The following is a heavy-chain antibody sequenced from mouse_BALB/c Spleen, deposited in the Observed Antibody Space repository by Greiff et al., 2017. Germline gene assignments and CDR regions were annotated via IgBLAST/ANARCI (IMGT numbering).Heavy chain of an antibody. J-gene: IGHJ2*01. CDR3: ARSLGNYVGYFDY. V-gene: IGHV3-8*02. CDR1: GDSITSGY. D-gene: IGHD2-1*01. CDR2: ISYSGST. Sequence: EVKLMESGPSLVKPSQTLSLTCSVTGDSITSGYWNWIRKFPGNKLEYMGYISYSGSTYYNPSLKSRISITRDTSKNQYYLQLNSVTTEDTATYYCARSLGNYVGYFDYWGQGTTLTVSS.